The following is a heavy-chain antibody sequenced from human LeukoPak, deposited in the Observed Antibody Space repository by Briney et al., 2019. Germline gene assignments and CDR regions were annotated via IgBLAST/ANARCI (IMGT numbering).Heavy chain of an antibody. CDR3: RTLYDSRGYQSDY. CDR1: GFTFSRYW. D-gene: IGHD3-22*01. J-gene: IGHJ4*02. V-gene: IGHV3-7*01. Sequence: GGSLRLSCAASGFTFSRYWMTWVRQAPGKGLESVSNIKHDGSEKYYVDSVKGRFTISRDNAKNSLYLQMNSLRAEDTALYYCRTLYDSRGYQSDYWGQGTLVTVSS. CDR2: IKHDGSEK.